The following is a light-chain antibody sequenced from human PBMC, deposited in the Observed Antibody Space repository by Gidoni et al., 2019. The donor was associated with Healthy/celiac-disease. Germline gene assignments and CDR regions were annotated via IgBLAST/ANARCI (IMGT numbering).Light chain of an antibody. CDR2: DAS. CDR3: QQRSNWRIT. J-gene: IGKJ5*01. CDR1: QSVSSY. V-gene: IGKV3-11*01. Sequence: EIVLTQSPATLSLSPGERATLSCRASQSVSSYLAWYQQKPGQAPRLLIYDASNRATGIPARFSGSGSGTDFTLTISSLDPEDFAVYYCQQRSNWRITFGQGTRLEIK.